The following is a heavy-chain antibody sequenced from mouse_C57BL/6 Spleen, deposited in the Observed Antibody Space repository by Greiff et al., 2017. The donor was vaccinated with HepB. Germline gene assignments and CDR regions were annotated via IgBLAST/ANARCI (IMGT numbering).Heavy chain of an antibody. V-gene: IGHV1-69*01. CDR2: IDPSDSYT. J-gene: IGHJ3*01. Sequence: QVQLQQPGAELVMPGASVKLSCKASGYTFTSYWMHWVKQRPGQGLEWIGEIDPSDSYTNYNQKFKDKSTLTVDKSSSTAYMQLSSLTSEDSAVYYCAILRSYWFAYWGQGTLVTVSA. D-gene: IGHD6-1*01. CDR3: AILRSYWFAY. CDR1: GYTFTSYW.